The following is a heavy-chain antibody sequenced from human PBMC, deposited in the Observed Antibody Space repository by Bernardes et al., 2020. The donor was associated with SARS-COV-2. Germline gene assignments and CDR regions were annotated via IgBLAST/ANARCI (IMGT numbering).Heavy chain of an antibody. CDR3: VRSLGVRD. D-gene: IGHD3-10*01. J-gene: IGHJ4*02. CDR1: GFTFSDYE. CDR2: ISSSGSSI. Sequence: GGSLRLSCAGSGFTFSDYEMNWVRQAPGKGLEFISYISSSGSSIYYVDSVKGRFTISRDNAKNSLWLQMNSLRVEDTAVYYCVRSLGVRDWGQGTLVTVSS. V-gene: IGHV3-48*03.